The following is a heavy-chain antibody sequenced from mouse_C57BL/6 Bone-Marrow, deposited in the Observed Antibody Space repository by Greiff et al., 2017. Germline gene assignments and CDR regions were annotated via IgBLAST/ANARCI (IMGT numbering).Heavy chain of an antibody. CDR2: IDPSDSET. J-gene: IGHJ3*01. Sequence: QVQLQQPGAELVRPGSSVKLSCKASGYTFTSYWMHWVKQRPIQGLEWIGNIDPSDSETHYNQKFKDKATLTVDKSSSTADMQLSSLTSDDSAVYYCARYPFAYWGQGTLVTVSA. CDR1: GYTFTSYW. V-gene: IGHV1-52*01. CDR3: ARYPFAY.